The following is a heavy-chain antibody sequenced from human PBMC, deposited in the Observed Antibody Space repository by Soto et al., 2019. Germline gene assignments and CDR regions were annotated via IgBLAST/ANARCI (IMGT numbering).Heavy chain of an antibody. CDR2: IYYSGST. CDR1: GGSISSYY. Sequence: PSETLSLTCTVSGGSISSYYWSWIRQPPGKGLEWIGYIYYSGSTNYNPSLKSRVTISVDTSKNQFSLKLSSVTAADTAVYYCARRYSYGYRGFDYWGQGTLVTVSS. CDR3: ARRYSYGYRGFDY. D-gene: IGHD1-26*01. J-gene: IGHJ4*02. V-gene: IGHV4-59*01.